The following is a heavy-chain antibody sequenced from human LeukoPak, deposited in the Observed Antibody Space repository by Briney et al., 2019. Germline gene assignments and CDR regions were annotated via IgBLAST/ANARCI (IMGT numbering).Heavy chain of an antibody. D-gene: IGHD3-10*01. CDR2: IYYGGNT. V-gene: IGHV4-39*02. J-gene: IGHJ4*02. Sequence: KTSETLSLTCTVSGSSISPYYWSWIRQPPGKGLEWIGTIYYGGNTYYNPSLKSRVTIYVDTSENHFSLRLSSVTAADTGVYYCARGPLVRGVGSFDYWGLGTLVTVSS. CDR1: GSSISPYY. CDR3: ARGPLVRGVGSFDY.